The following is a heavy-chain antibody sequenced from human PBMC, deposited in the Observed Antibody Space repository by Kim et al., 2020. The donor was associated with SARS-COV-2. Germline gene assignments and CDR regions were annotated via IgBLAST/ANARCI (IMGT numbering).Heavy chain of an antibody. V-gene: IGHV6-1*01. CDR2: TYYRSKWYI. J-gene: IGHJ4*02. D-gene: IGHD3-10*01. CDR1: GDSVSRNSAV. Sequence: SQTLSLTCAISGDSVSRNSAVWNWIRQSPSRGLEWLGRTYYRSKWYIEYAVSVKSRITINPDTSKNQFSLQLNSVTPEDTAVYYCVRGSLHGSEGWFWGQGTLVTVSS. CDR3: VRGSLHGSEGWF.